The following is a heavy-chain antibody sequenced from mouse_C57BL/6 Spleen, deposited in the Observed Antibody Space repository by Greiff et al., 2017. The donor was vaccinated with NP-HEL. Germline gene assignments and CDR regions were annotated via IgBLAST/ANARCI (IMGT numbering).Heavy chain of an antibody. V-gene: IGHV1-50*01. J-gene: IGHJ2*01. CDR3: ARDQWLLYY. Sequence: QVQLQQPGAELVKPGASVKLSCKASGYTFTSYWMQWVKQRPGQGLEWIGEIDPSDSYTNYNQKFKGKATLTVDTSSSTAYMQLSSLTSEDSAVYYCARDQWLLYYWGQGTTLTVSS. CDR1: GYTFTSYW. CDR2: IDPSDSYT. D-gene: IGHD2-3*01.